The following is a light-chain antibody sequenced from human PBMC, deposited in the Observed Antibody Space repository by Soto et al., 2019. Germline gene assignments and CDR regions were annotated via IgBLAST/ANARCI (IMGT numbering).Light chain of an antibody. Sequence: DIQLTQTPSVLSASVGDRVTITCRASQGIGTYLAWFQLKPGKAPKLLIYDASSLESGVPSRFSGSGSGTEFTLTISSLQPDDFATYYCQQYNSYSSFGQGTKVDIK. CDR3: QQYNSYSS. V-gene: IGKV1-5*01. J-gene: IGKJ1*01. CDR2: DAS. CDR1: QGIGTY.